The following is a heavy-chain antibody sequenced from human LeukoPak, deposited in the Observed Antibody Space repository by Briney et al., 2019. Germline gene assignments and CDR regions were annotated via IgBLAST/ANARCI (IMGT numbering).Heavy chain of an antibody. D-gene: IGHD6-13*01. CDR3: AKDSGIAARQPSWFDP. J-gene: IGHJ5*02. Sequence: PGGSLRLSCSASGFTFYSFAMLWVPQAPGKGLEWGSDISGSGGSTYCADTVKGRFAISRDNSKNTLYLQMNSLRAGDTAVYYCAKDSGIAARQPSWFDPWGRGTLVTVS. CDR2: ISGSGGST. CDR1: GFTFYSFA. V-gene: IGHV3-23*01.